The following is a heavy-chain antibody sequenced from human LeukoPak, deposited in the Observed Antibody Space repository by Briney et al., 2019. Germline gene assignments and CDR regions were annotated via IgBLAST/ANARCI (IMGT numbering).Heavy chain of an antibody. CDR3: AKDGFDYYDSSGYYYFDY. V-gene: IGHV3-23*01. D-gene: IGHD3-22*01. CDR1: GFTFSNYA. J-gene: IGHJ4*02. Sequence: GRSLRLSCAASGFTFSNYAMSWVRQAPGKGLEWVSAISGIGVGIYYADSVKGRFTISRDNSKNTLYLQMNSLRAEDTALYYCAKDGFDYYDSSGYYYFDYWGQGTLVSVSS. CDR2: ISGIGVGI.